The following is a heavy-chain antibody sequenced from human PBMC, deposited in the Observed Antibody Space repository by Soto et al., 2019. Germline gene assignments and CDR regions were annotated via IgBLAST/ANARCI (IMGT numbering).Heavy chain of an antibody. J-gene: IGHJ4*02. D-gene: IGHD4-4*01. Sequence: PGGSLRLSCAASGFTFSSYAMSWVRQAPGKGLEWVSGISGSGGSTYYADSVKGRFTISRDNSKNTLYLQMNSLRAEDTAVYYCAKASYSNYPLYTFDYWGQGTLVTVSS. V-gene: IGHV3-23*01. CDR2: ISGSGGST. CDR1: GFTFSSYA. CDR3: AKASYSNYPLYTFDY.